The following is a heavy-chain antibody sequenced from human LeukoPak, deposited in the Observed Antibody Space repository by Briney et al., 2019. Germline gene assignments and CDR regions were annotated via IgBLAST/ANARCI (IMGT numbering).Heavy chain of an antibody. CDR2: ISSSSSYI. J-gene: IGHJ6*03. D-gene: IGHD6-6*01. CDR3: ARTNIAARLSYYYMDV. Sequence: GGSLRLSCAASGFTFSSYSMNWVRQAPGKGLEWVSSISSSSSYIYYADSVKGRFTISRDNAKNSLYLQMNSLRAEDTAVYYCARTNIAARLSYYYMDVWGKGTTVTVSS. CDR1: GFTFSSYS. V-gene: IGHV3-21*01.